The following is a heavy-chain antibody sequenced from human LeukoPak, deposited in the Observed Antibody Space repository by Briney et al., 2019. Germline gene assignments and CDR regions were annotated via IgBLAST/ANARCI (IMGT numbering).Heavy chain of an antibody. D-gene: IGHD3-10*01. CDR1: GFTFSSYA. CDR3: ARDGKWFGESHAFDI. CDR2: ISGSGGST. J-gene: IGHJ3*02. V-gene: IGHV3-23*01. Sequence: PGGSLRLSCAASGFTFSSYAMSWVRQAPGKGLEWVSAISGSGGSTYYADSVKGRFTISRDNSKNTLYLQMNSLRAEDTAVYYCARDGKWFGESHAFDIWGQGTMVIVSS.